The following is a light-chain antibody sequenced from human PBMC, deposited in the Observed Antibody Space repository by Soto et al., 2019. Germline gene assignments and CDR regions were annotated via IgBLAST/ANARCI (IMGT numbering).Light chain of an antibody. V-gene: IGLV1-44*01. CDR3: AAWDDSLNGYV. CDR1: SSNIGSES. Sequence: QSALAQPLSTSGTPGQRVTISCSGSSSNIGSESVNWYQQLPGTAPKLLIYSYNQRPSGVPDRFSGSKSGTSASLAISGLQSEDEADYICAAWDDSLNGYVFGLGTKVTVL. J-gene: IGLJ1*01. CDR2: SYN.